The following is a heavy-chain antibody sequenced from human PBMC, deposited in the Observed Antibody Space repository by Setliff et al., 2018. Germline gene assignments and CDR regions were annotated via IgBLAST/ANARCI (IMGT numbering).Heavy chain of an antibody. Sequence: PGGSLRLSCAASGLIFGNYAMNWVRQAPGKGLEWVSAISSTSTYIYYADSVKGRFTISRDNSKNSLYLHMNSLRAEDTAVYYCTSARDIAPTYYYMDVWGKGTTVTVSS. V-gene: IGHV3-21*01. CDR2: ISSTSTYI. J-gene: IGHJ6*03. CDR1: GLIFGNYA. CDR3: TSARDIAPTYYYMDV. D-gene: IGHD5-12*01.